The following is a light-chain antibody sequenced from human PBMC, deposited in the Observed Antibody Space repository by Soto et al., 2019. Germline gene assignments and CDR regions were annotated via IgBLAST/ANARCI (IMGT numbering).Light chain of an antibody. CDR1: KLGDKY. CDR2: QDS. Sequence: SYELTQPPSVSVSPGQTASITCSGDKLGDKYACWYQQKPDQSPVLDIYQDSKRPSGIPERFSGSNSGNTATLTISGTQAMDEADYYCQAWDSSVVFGGGTKLTVL. CDR3: QAWDSSVV. J-gene: IGLJ2*01. V-gene: IGLV3-1*01.